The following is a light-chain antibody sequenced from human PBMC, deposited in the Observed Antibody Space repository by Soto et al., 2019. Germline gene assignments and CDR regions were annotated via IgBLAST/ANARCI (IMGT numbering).Light chain of an antibody. Sequence: DIQMTQSPASLSVSVGDRVTITCRASQSTNNYLNWYLQRPGQAPKXLIRSASTLQRGVPSRFSGSGSRTELTITISSLQAEDFETYDGQQYNTYPITFGQGTRLEI. CDR2: SAS. V-gene: IGKV1-16*01. CDR1: QSTNNY. CDR3: QQYNTYPIT. J-gene: IGKJ5*01.